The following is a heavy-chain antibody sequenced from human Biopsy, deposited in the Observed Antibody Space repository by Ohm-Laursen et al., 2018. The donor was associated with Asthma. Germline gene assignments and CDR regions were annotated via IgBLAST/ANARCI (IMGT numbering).Heavy chain of an antibody. CDR2: ISGSGGST. CDR1: GFTFSSYA. V-gene: IGHV3-23*01. Sequence: GSLRLSCAAPGFTFSSYAMSWVRQAPGKGLEWVSAISGSGGSTYYADSVKGRFTISRDNSKNTLYLQMNSLRAEDTAVYYCAKESRRDGYNRRNYYFDYWGQGILVTVSS. D-gene: IGHD5-24*01. CDR3: AKESRRDGYNRRNYYFDY. J-gene: IGHJ4*02.